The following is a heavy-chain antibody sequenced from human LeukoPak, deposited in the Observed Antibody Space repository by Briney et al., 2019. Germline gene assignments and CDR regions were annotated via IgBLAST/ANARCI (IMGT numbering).Heavy chain of an antibody. J-gene: IGHJ2*01. CDR1: GFTFSSYW. D-gene: IGHD4-17*01. V-gene: IGHV3-74*01. Sequence: GGSLRLSCAASGFTFSSYWMHWVRQGPGKGLVWVSHINSDGSSTSYADSVKGRFTISRDNAKNTLYLQMNSLRAEDTAVYYCVRDYGDYPYWYFDPWGRGTLVTVSS. CDR2: INSDGSST. CDR3: VRDYGDYPYWYFDP.